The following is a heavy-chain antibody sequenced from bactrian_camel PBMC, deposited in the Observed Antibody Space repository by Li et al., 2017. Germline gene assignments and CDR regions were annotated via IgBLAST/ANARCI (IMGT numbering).Heavy chain of an antibody. Sequence: VQLVESGGGWVQVGGSLSLSGAASGSTYSSYCLGWFRQAPGNERQGVAAIDNDGYPSHSATVKGRFTISKDNAANILYLQMNSLKVEDTAMYYCAAVPRGMGTWGDNDSTYWGQGTQVTVS. D-gene: IGHD4*01. CDR3: AAVPRGMGTWGDNDSTY. CDR2: IDNDGYP. CDR1: GSTYSSYC. V-gene: IGHV3S42*01. J-gene: IGHJ4*01.